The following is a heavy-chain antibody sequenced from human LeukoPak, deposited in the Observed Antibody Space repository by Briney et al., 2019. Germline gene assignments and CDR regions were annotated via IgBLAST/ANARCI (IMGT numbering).Heavy chain of an antibody. CDR2: IYHSGST. Sequence: SGTLSLTCAVSGGSISSSNWWSWVRPPPGKGLEWIGEIYHSGSTNYNPSLKSRVTISVDKSKNQFSLKLSSVTAADTAVYYCARDQGDSSSSPYYYYGMDVWGQGTTVTVSS. CDR3: ARDQGDSSSSPYYYYGMDV. CDR1: GGSISSSNW. D-gene: IGHD6-6*01. V-gene: IGHV4-4*02. J-gene: IGHJ6*02.